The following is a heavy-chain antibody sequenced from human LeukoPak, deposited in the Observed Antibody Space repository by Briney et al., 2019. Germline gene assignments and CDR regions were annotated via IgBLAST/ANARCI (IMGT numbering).Heavy chain of an antibody. CDR1: GFTFRNYL. CDR3: GRGGDGIDV. J-gene: IGHJ3*01. CDR2: INIDETSA. Sequence: GGSLRLSCTVSGFTFRNYLMHWVRQAPGGGLVWVSRINIDETSAYADSVSGRFIISRDNAKNTLYLQMNSLKAEDTAMYFCGRGGDGIDVWGQGTTVIVSS. V-gene: IGHV3-74*01.